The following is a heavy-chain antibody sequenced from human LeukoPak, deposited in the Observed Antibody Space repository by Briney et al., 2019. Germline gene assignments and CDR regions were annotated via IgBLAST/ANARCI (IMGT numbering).Heavy chain of an antibody. V-gene: IGHV3-48*03. Sequence: GGSLRLSCAASGFTFSSYEMNWVRQAPGKGLEWVSYISSSGRSIYYADSVQGRFTISRDNAKNLLHLQMNSLRAEDTAVYYCARAPNLYFGAINHWFDPWGQGTLVTVSS. CDR3: ARAPNLYFGAINHWFDP. CDR2: ISSSGRSI. J-gene: IGHJ5*02. D-gene: IGHD3-10*01. CDR1: GFTFSSYE.